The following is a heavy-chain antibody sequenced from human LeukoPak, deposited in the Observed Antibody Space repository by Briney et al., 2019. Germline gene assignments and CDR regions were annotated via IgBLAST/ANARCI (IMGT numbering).Heavy chain of an antibody. CDR3: ARETLDALDL. V-gene: IGHV3-30*04. CDR1: GFTISGDA. J-gene: IGHJ3*01. Sequence: TGGSLRLSCTASGFTISGDAMHWVRQAPGKGLQWVAHISFDGSYKYYADSVKGRFTISRDNSKNTLYLQMNSLRTDATALFYCARETLDALDLWGPGTLVTVSS. CDR2: ISFDGSYK.